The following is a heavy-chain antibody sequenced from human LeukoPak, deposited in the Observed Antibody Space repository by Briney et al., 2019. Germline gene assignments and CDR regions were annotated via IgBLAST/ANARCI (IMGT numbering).Heavy chain of an antibody. CDR1: GGTISSYA. CDR3: ARAPGPYYYDSSGQIPEAFDI. V-gene: IGHV1-69*13. J-gene: IGHJ3*02. D-gene: IGHD3-22*01. CDR2: TIPIFDTA. Sequence: SVKVFCKASGGTISSYAISWVRQAPGQGYEWMGGTIPIFDTAHYAQTFQGRVTITAAESTSIAYMELRTRRSEDTAVYYCARAPGPYYYDSSGQIPEAFDIWGQGTMVTVSS.